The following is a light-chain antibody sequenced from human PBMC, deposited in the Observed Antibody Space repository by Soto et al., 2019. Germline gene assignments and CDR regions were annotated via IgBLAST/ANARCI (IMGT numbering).Light chain of an antibody. Sequence: DIVLTQSPGTLSLSPGERATLSCRASQSVTNNYLAWDQQKPGQALRLLLYGASSRAAGIPDRFSGSGSGKDFTLTISRLEPEDFAVDYCQQYGSSPWTFGQGTKVEI. CDR3: QQYGSSPWT. CDR1: QSVTNNY. CDR2: GAS. V-gene: IGKV3-20*01. J-gene: IGKJ1*01.